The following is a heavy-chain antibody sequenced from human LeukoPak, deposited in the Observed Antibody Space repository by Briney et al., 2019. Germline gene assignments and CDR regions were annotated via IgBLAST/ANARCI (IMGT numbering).Heavy chain of an antibody. CDR1: GGSFSGYY. J-gene: IGHJ4*02. CDR2: INHSGST. D-gene: IGHD3-10*01. V-gene: IGHV4-34*01. Sequence: SETLSLTCAVYGGSFSGYYWSWIRQPPGKGLEWIGEINHSGSTNYNPSLKSRLTISVDKSKNQFSLKLSSVTAADTAVYYCARTRYYYNSRSYGAPYYFDYWGQGTLVTVSS. CDR3: ARTRYYYNSRSYGAPYYFDY.